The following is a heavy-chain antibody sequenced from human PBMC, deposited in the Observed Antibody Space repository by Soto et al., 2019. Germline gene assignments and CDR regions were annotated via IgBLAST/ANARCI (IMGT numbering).Heavy chain of an antibody. D-gene: IGHD3-10*01. CDR1: GGSISSYY. Sequence: SETLSLTCTVSGGSISSYYWSWIRQPPGKGLEWIGYIYYSGSTNYNPSLKSRVTISVDTSKNQFSLKLGSVTAADTAVYYCARHTTMVRGSDYYYYMDVWGKGTTVTVSS. J-gene: IGHJ6*03. V-gene: IGHV4-59*08. CDR2: IYYSGST. CDR3: ARHTTMVRGSDYYYYMDV.